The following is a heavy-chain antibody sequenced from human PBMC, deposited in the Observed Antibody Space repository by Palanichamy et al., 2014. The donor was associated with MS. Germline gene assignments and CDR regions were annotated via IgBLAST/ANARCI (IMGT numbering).Heavy chain of an antibody. CDR2: INPNSGGT. V-gene: IGHV1-2*02. CDR3: AKDSSASAQRPFSTSRGMDV. CDR1: GYIFTAHY. D-gene: IGHD2/OR15-2a*01. J-gene: IGHJ6*02. Sequence: QVQLVQSGVEVKKPGASVKVSCKTSGYIFTAHYMHWVRQAPGQGLEWMGWINPNSGGTKYAKKFQGRVTVTRDTSTDTAYMELRSLRSDDTAVYYCAKDSSASAQRPFSTSRGMDVWGHGTTVTVSS.